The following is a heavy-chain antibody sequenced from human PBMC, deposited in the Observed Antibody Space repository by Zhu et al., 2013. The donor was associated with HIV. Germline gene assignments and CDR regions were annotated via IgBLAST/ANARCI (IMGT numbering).Heavy chain of an antibody. CDR1: GGTFSSYA. Sequence: QVQLVQSGAEVKKPGSSVKVSCKASGGTFSSYAISWVRQAPGQGLEWMGGIIPIFGTANYAQKFQGRVTITADKSTSTAYMELSSLRSEDTAVYYCARLLGAMATPGGFFDIWGQGDNGHRLF. J-gene: IGHJ3*02. V-gene: IGHV1-69*14. CDR3: ARLLGAMATPGGFFDI. D-gene: IGHD5-12*01. CDR2: IIPIFGTA.